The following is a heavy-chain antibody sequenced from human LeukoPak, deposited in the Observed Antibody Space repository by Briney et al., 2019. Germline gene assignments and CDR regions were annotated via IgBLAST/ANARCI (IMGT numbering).Heavy chain of an antibody. CDR3: GRDRPFSGDDY. D-gene: IGHD3-10*01. CDR1: GFTFNSFA. J-gene: IGHJ4*02. V-gene: IGHV3-23*01. Sequence: PGGSLRLSCAASGFTFNSFAMNWVRQVPGKGLEWVAGIGASGSNTYYADSVKGRFTISRDDSNNVLYLQMNSLRAEDTAVYYCGRDRPFSGDDYWGQGTLVTVSS. CDR2: IGASGSNT.